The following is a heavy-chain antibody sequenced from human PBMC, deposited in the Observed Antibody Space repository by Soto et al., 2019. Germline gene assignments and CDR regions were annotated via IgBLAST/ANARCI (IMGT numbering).Heavy chain of an antibody. J-gene: IGHJ4*02. V-gene: IGHV4-34*09. CDR3: AKDSVPNDSSGYYSILLDF. CDR2: INHSGST. Sequence: PSETLSLTCAVYGGSFSGYYWTWIRQPPGTGLEWIGEINHSGSTNYNPSLKSRVTISVDTSKNQFSLKLSSVTAEDTAVYYCAKDSVPNDSSGYYSILLDFWGQGTLVTVSS. CDR1: GGSFSGYY. D-gene: IGHD3-22*01.